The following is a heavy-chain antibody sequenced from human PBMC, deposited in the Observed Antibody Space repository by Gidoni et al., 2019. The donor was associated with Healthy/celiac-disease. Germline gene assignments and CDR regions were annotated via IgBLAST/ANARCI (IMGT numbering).Heavy chain of an antibody. CDR1: GFTFSSYG. V-gene: IGHV3-30*18. CDR3: AKRGPGGGYYYGMDV. D-gene: IGHD3-10*01. CDR2: FSNDGSNK. J-gene: IGHJ6*02. Sequence: QVQLVESGGGVVQPGRSLRLSCAASGFTFSSYGMHWVRQAPGKGLEWVAVFSNDGSNKYYADSVKGRFTISRDNSKNTLYLQMNSLRAEDTAVYYCAKRGPGGGYYYGMDVWGQGTTVTVSS.